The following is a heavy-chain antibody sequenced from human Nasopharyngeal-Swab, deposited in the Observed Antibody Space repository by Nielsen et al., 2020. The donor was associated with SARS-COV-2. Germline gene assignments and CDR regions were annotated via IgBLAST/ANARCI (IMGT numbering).Heavy chain of an antibody. J-gene: IGHJ3*02. CDR2: INYSGST. CDR3: ARFGVFDAFDI. Sequence: PGKGLEWIGYINYSGSTYYNPSLKGRVTISVDTSKNEFSLKLTSVTAADTAVFYCARFGVFDAFDIWGQGTMVTVSS. D-gene: IGHD5/OR15-5a*01. V-gene: IGHV4-31*02.